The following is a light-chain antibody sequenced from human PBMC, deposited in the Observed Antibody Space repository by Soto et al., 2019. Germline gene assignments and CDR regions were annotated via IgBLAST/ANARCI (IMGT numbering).Light chain of an antibody. J-gene: IGLJ1*01. Sequence: LTQPASVSGSPGQTITISCTGTSWDVGGYNYISWYQQHPGTAAQVMISDVSNRPSGVPNRFSGYKSGNTASLTISGLKAEDEADYYCSSYTSSSIFFFSGTGTKATVL. CDR3: SSYTSSSIFFF. CDR2: DVS. V-gene: IGLV2-14*01. CDR1: SWDVGGYNY.